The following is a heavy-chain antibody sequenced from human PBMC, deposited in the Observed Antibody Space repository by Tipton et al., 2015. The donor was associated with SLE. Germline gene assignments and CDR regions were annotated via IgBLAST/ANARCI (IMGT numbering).Heavy chain of an antibody. D-gene: IGHD3-3*01. J-gene: IGHJ4*02. V-gene: IGHV3-30-3*01. CDR3: AKEEYYDFWSGSFDY. Sequence: SLRLSCAASGFTFSSYAMHWVRQAPGKGLEWVAVISYDGSNKYYADSVKGRFTISRDNSKNTLYLQMNSLRVEDTAVYYCAKEEYYDFWSGSFDYWGQGTLVTVSS. CDR1: GFTFSSYA. CDR2: ISYDGSNK.